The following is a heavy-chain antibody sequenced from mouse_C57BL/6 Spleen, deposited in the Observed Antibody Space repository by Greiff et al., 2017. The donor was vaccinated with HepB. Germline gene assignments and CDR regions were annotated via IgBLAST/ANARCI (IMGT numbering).Heavy chain of an antibody. J-gene: IGHJ3*01. CDR3: VCSYPFFAY. CDR1: GFSFNTYA. Sequence: EVQGVESGGGLVQPKGSLKLSCAASGFSFNTYAMNWVRQAPGKGLEWVARIRSKSNNYATYYADSVKDRFTIARDDSESMLYLQMNNLKTEDTAMYSCVCSYPFFAYWGQGTLVTVSA. V-gene: IGHV10-1*01. CDR2: IRSKSNNYAT. D-gene: IGHD6-5*01.